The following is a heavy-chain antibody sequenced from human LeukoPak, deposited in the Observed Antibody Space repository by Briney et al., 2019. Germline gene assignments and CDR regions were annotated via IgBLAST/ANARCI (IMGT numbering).Heavy chain of an antibody. V-gene: IGHV1-46*01. CDR2: INPSGGST. J-gene: IGHJ5*02. D-gene: IGHD3-10*01. Sequence: GASVKVSCKASGYTFTSYYMHWVRQAPGQGLEWMVIINPSGGSTSYAQKFQGRVTMTRDTSTSTVYMELSSLRSEDTAVYYCARGGLVLLWFGELGIDWFDPWGQGTLVTVSS. CDR1: GYTFTSYY. CDR3: ARGGLVLLWFGELGIDWFDP.